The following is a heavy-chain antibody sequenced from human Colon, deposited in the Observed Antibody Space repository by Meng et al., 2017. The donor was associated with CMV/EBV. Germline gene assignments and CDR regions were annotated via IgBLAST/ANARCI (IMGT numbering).Heavy chain of an antibody. J-gene: IGHJ4*02. CDR2: ISSSSREI. CDR1: GFTFRNYA. V-gene: IGHV3-21*01. CDR3: ASTIVVEPAATTDY. Sequence: RGSLRLSCAASGFTFRNYAMNWVRQAPGKGLEWVSFISSSSREIYYADSVKGRFTISRDNAKNSLYLQMNSLRAEDSAVYYCASTIVVEPAATTDYWGQGTLVTVSS. D-gene: IGHD2-2*01.